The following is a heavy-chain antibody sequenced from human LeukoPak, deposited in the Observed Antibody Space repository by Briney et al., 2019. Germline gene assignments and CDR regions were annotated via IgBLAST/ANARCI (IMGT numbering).Heavy chain of an antibody. CDR3: AKARGYYDSSGYYPFDY. CDR2: ISGSGGST. V-gene: IGHV3-23*01. J-gene: IGHJ4*02. D-gene: IGHD3-22*01. CDR1: GFTFTAGT. Sequence: GGSLRLSCGASGFTFTAGTMSWVRQAPGKGLEWVSAISGSGGSTYYADSVKGRFTISRDNSKNTLYLQMNSLRAEDTAVYYCAKARGYYDSSGYYPFDYWGQGTLVTVSS.